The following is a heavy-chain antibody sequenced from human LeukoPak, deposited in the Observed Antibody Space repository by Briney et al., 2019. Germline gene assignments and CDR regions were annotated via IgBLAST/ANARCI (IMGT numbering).Heavy chain of an antibody. Sequence: GGSLRLSCAASGFTFSSYGMHWVRQAPGKGLEWVAVISYDGSNKYYADSVKGRFTISRDNSKNTLYLQMNSLRAEDTAVYYCAKCDDSGWYEPLDYWGQGTLVTVSS. CDR2: ISYDGSNK. D-gene: IGHD6-19*01. J-gene: IGHJ4*02. CDR3: AKCDDSGWYEPLDY. V-gene: IGHV3-30*18. CDR1: GFTFSSYG.